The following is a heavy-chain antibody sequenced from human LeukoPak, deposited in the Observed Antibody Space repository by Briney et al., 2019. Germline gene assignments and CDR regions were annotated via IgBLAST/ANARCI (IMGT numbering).Heavy chain of an antibody. Sequence: SETLSLTCTVSGGSISSYYWSWIRQPPGKGLEWIGYIYYSGSTNYNPSLKSRVTISVDTSKNQFSLKLSSVTAADTAVYYCARPCGGDCYGALDIWGQGTMVTVS. CDR1: GGSISSYY. J-gene: IGHJ3*02. V-gene: IGHV4-59*08. CDR2: IYYSGST. D-gene: IGHD2-21*02. CDR3: ARPCGGDCYGALDI.